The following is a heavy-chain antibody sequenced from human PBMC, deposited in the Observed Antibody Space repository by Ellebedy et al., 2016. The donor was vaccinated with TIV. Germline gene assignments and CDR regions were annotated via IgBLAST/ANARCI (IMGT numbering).Heavy chain of an antibody. D-gene: IGHD3-22*01. J-gene: IGHJ6*02. V-gene: IGHV4-39*07. CDR3: ARDASYFHDSSGYFGRIYYYYGMDV. CDR1: SASIGGSTYY. CDR2: VYYTGST. Sequence: SETLSLTCTVSSASIGGSTYYWGWVRQPPGRGLEWIGSVYYTGSTYYNPPLKSRVTMSVDTSKNHFSLKVSSVTAADTAVYYCARDASYFHDSSGYFGRIYYYYGMDVWGQGTTVTVSS.